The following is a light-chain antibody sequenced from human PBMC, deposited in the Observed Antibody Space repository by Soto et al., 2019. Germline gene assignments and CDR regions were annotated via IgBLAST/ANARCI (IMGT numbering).Light chain of an antibody. CDR3: FSYAGSYTYV. CDR1: SRDVGYYNS. J-gene: IGLJ1*01. Sequence: QSVLTQPRSLSVSPGQSVTISFTGTSRDVGYYNSVSWYQQNPTKAPKLIIYDVNKLPSGVPDRFPGSKSGNTASLTISGLQAEDEADYYCFSYAGSYTYVFGTGTKVTVL. V-gene: IGLV2-11*01. CDR2: DVN.